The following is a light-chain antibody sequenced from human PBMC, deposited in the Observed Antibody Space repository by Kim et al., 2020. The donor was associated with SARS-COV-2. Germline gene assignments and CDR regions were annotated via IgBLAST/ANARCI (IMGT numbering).Light chain of an antibody. CDR2: DTS. Sequence: SPGKRDTLSCRARQSVSSNYLAWYQQKPGQPPRILIYDTSTRATGIPDRCSGSGSGTDYTLTISRLEPEDFVVYYCQQYGSSPLTFGGGTKVDIK. CDR3: QQYGSSPLT. CDR1: QSVSSNY. J-gene: IGKJ4*01. V-gene: IGKV3-20*01.